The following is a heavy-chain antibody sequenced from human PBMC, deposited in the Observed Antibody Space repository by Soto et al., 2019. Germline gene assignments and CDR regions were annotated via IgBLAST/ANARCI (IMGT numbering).Heavy chain of an antibody. V-gene: IGHV4-39*01. CDR2: IYYSGST. CDR1: GGSISSSSYY. J-gene: IGHJ3*02. Sequence: PSETLSLTCTVSGGSISSSSYYWGWIRQPPGKGLEWIGSIYYSGSTYYNPSLKSRVTISVDTSKNQFSLKLSSVTAADTAVYYCARLVRYFDWLLHDIWGQGTMVTVSS. CDR3: ARLVRYFDWLLHDI. D-gene: IGHD3-9*01.